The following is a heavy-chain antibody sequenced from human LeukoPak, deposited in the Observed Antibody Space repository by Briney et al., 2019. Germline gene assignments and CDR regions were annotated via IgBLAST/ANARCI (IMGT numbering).Heavy chain of an antibody. CDR2: INWNGGST. CDR1: GFTFDDYG. V-gene: IGHV3-20*04. CDR3: ARKDYYESSGYFGY. Sequence: GGSLRLSCAASGFTFDDYGMSWVRQAPGKGLEWVSGINWNGGSTGYADSVKGRFTISRDNAKNSLYLQMNSLRAEDTALYYCARKDYYESSGYFGYWGQGTLVTVSS. J-gene: IGHJ4*02. D-gene: IGHD3-22*01.